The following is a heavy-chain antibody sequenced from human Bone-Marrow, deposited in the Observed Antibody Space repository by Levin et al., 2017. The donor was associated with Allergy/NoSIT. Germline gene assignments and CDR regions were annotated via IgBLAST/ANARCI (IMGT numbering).Heavy chain of an antibody. V-gene: IGHV4-39*01. CDR2: IYSSGRT. J-gene: IGHJ4*02. D-gene: IGHD1-1*01. Sequence: SQTLSLTCTVSGGSISSTDNYWSWIRQPPGQGLGWIGTIYSSGRTSYNPSLRSRVTMSIDTSKSQFSLTLNSVTAADTAVYYCARFTSGTMFGYWGQGTLVTVSP. CDR1: GGSISSTDNY. CDR3: ARFTSGTMFGY.